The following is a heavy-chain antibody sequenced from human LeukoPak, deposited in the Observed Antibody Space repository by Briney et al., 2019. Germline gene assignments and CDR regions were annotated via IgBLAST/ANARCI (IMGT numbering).Heavy chain of an antibody. Sequence: SETLSLTCTVSGGSISSYYWSWIRQPPGKGLEWIGYIYYSGSTNYNPSLKSRVTISVDTSKNQFSLKLSSVTAADTAVYYCARGKAPAAFELWGQGTLVTVSS. J-gene: IGHJ5*02. CDR2: IYYSGST. D-gene: IGHD2-2*01. V-gene: IGHV4-59*01. CDR3: ARGKAPAAFEL. CDR1: GGSISSYY.